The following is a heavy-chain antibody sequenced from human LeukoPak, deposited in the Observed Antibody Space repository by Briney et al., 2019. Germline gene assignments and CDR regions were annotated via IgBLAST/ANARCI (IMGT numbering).Heavy chain of an antibody. D-gene: IGHD3-22*01. CDR1: GGSISSYY. Sequence: SETLSLTCTVSGGSISSYYWSWIRQPPGKGLEWIACISYSGSTKYNPSLKSRVTISVDTSKNQLSLKLSSVTAADTAVYYCSREPGFDSSGYLNWFDPWGQGTLVTVSS. CDR3: SREPGFDSSGYLNWFDP. V-gene: IGHV4-59*01. J-gene: IGHJ5*02. CDR2: ISYSGST.